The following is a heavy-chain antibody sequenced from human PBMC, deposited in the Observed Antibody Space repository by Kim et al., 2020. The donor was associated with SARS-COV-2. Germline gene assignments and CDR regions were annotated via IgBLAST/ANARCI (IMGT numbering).Heavy chain of an antibody. J-gene: IGHJ4*01. V-gene: IGHV4-39*01. CDR1: GGSISSSSYY. D-gene: IGHD3-3*01. CDR3: ARPETYYDFWSGFAY. CDR2: IYYSGST. Sequence: SETLSLTCTVSGGSISSSSYYWGWIRQPPGKGLEWIGSIYYSGSTYYNPSLKSRVTISVDTSKNQFSLKLSSVTAADTAVYYCARPETYYDFWSGFAYWG.